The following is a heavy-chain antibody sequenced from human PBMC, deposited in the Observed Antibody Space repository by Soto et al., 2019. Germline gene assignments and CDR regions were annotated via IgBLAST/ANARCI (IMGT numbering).Heavy chain of an antibody. Sequence: QVQLVQSGAEVKKPGASVKVSCKASGYTFTSYGISWVRQAPGQGLEWMGWISAYNGNTNYAQKLQGRVTMTTDTSTSTAYMEKRSQRSDDTAVYYCARDQVAAAAGRINGMDVWGQGTTVTFSP. CDR1: GYTFTSYG. D-gene: IGHD6-13*01. J-gene: IGHJ6*01. CDR3: ARDQVAAAAGRINGMDV. CDR2: ISAYNGNT. V-gene: IGHV1-18*01.